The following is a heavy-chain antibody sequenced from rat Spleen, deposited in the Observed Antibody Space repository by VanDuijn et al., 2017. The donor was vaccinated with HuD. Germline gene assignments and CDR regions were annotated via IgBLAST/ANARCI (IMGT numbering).Heavy chain of an antibody. Sequence: EVQLVESGGGLVQPGRSLKLSCAASGFTFSDYDMAWVRQAPTKGLEWVASISTGGKVYYPDSVKGRFTISRDTAQNILYLQMNSPRSEDTATYYCARPTTGIPFNYWGQGVMVTVSS. CDR1: GFTFSDYD. CDR3: ARPTTGIPFNY. V-gene: IGHV5S23*01. D-gene: IGHD1-9*01. J-gene: IGHJ2*01. CDR2: ISTGGKV.